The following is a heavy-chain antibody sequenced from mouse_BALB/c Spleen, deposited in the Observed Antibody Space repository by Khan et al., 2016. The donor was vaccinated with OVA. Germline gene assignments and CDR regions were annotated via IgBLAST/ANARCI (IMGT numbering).Heavy chain of an antibody. D-gene: IGHD1-1*01. CDR2: IFPGNSNI. CDR3: ARCRYYGSNPLMDY. CDR1: GYTFTNYD. J-gene: IGHJ4*01. Sequence: QVQLQQSGAELVKPGTSVKLSCKASGYTFTNYDINWVRQRPEQGLDWIGWIFPGNSNIKYNEKFKGKATLTTDKSSSTAYMHLSRLTSEDSAVYFCARCRYYGSNPLMDYWGQGTSVTVSS. V-gene: IGHV1S56*01.